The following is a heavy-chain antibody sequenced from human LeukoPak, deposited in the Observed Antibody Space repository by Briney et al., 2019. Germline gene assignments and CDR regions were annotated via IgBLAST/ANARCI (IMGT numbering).Heavy chain of an antibody. CDR2: MSYDGFSK. J-gene: IGHJ4*02. CDR3: VGISGSYYYY. V-gene: IGHV3-30-3*01. D-gene: IGHD1-26*01. Sequence: GGSMRPSCEASRIAFSNSIMHWVRQAPGKGLEWVSAMSYDGFSKYYADSTKGRFTISRDEFKATVFLQMKSLRPEDTAVYYCVGISGSYYYYWGQGTLVTVSS. CDR1: RIAFSNSI.